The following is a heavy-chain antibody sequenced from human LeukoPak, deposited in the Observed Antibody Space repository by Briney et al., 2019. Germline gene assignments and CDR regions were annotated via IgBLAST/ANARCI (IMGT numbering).Heavy chain of an antibody. Sequence: DSVKGRFTISRDNSKNTLYLQMNSLRAEDTAVYYCARDLKYQLLYIDYYYYYGMDVWGQGTTVTVSS. J-gene: IGHJ6*02. V-gene: IGHV3-30*01. D-gene: IGHD2-2*02. CDR3: ARDLKYQLLYIDYYYYYGMDV.